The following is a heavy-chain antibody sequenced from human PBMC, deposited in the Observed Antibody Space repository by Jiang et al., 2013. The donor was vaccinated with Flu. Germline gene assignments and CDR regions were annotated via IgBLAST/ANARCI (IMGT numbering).Heavy chain of an antibody. Sequence: EVKLVQSGAEVKKPGESLKISCKGSGYSFSTYWIVWVRQMPGKGLEWVGIFYPGDSDTTYSPSFQGQVIISADKSTSTAFLQWSSLKASDTATYYCARCIDGYFDYWGQGTLVTVSS. J-gene: IGHJ4*02. V-gene: IGHV5-51*01. CDR1: GYSFSTYW. CDR3: ARCIDGYFDY. CDR2: FYPGDSDT. D-gene: IGHD5-24*01.